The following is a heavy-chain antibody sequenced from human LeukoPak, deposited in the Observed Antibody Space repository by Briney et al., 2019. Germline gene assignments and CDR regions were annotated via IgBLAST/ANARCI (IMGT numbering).Heavy chain of an antibody. CDR3: TTVLGYSSSWYSYYYYMDV. J-gene: IGHJ6*03. D-gene: IGHD6-13*01. V-gene: IGHV3-15*01. CDR2: IKSKTDGGTT. CDR1: GFTFSNAW. Sequence: PGGSLRPSCAASGFTFSNAWMSWVRQAPGKGLEWVGRIKSKTDGGTTDYAAPVKGRFTISRDDSKNTLYLQMNSLKTEDTAVYYCTTVLGYSSSWYSYYYYMDVWGKGTTVTVSS.